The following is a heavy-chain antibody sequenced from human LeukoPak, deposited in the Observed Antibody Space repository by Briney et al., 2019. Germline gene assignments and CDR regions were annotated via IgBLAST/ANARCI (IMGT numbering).Heavy chain of an antibody. CDR3: ARGHDYGGNHAFDI. CDR2: IYHSGST. Sequence: PSQTLSLTCTVSGGSISSGGYYWRWIRQPPGKGLEWIGYIYHSGSTYYNPSLKSRVTISVDRSKNQFSLKLSSVTAADTAVYYCARGHDYGGNHAFDIWGQGTMVTVSS. CDR1: GGSISSGGYY. J-gene: IGHJ3*02. V-gene: IGHV4-30-2*01. D-gene: IGHD4-23*01.